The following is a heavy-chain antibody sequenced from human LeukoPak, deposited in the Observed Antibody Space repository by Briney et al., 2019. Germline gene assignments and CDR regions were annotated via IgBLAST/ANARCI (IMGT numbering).Heavy chain of an antibody. CDR2: ISSSSSYI. D-gene: IGHD3-22*01. CDR3: ARDRPDSWYYCDSSGYYYPIVY. J-gene: IGHJ4*02. Sequence: GGSLRLSCAASGFTFSSYSMNWVRQAPGKGLEWVSSISSSSSYIYYADSVKGRFTISRDNAKNSLYLQMNSLRAEDTAVYYCARDRPDSWYYCDSSGYYYPIVYWGQGTLVTVSS. V-gene: IGHV3-21*01. CDR1: GFTFSSYS.